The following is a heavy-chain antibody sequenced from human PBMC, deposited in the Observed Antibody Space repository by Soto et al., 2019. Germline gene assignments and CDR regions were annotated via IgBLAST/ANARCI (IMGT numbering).Heavy chain of an antibody. CDR2: IYYSGST. D-gene: IGHD2-21*01. CDR3: ARQGVMSKKIDF. CDR1: GGSISSSSYC. J-gene: IGHJ4*02. Sequence: SETLSLTCTVSGGSISSSSYCWGWIRQPPGKGLEWIGSIYYSGSTYYNPSLKSRVTISVDTSKNQFSLKLSSVTAADTDVYYCARQGVMSKKIDFWGQGTLVTVSS. V-gene: IGHV4-39*01.